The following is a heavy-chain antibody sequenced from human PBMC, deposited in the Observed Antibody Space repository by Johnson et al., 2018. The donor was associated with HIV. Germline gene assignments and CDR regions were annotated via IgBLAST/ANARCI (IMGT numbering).Heavy chain of an antibody. V-gene: IGHV3-66*01. CDR1: GFTVSSNY. CDR2: IYSGGRT. D-gene: IGHD1-26*01. Sequence: VQLVESGGGLVQPGGSLRLSCAASGFTVSSNYMSWVRQAPGKGLEWVSVIYSGGRTYYADSVEGRFTISRDNSKNTLYLQMNSLRSEDTAVYYCAREVGNAGAFDIWGQGTMVTVSS. CDR3: AREVGNAGAFDI. J-gene: IGHJ3*02.